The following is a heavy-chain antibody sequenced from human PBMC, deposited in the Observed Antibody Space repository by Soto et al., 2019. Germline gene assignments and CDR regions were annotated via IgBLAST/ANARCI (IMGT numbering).Heavy chain of an antibody. D-gene: IGHD6-6*01. CDR1: GFTCSDYY. CDR2: ISSSGSTI. Sequence: SLRLSCAASGFTCSDYYMSWIRQAPGKGLEWVSYISSSGSTIYYADSVKGRFTISRDNAKNSLYLQMNSLRAEDTAVYYCARGGIAARRNWFDPWGQGTLVTVSS. V-gene: IGHV3-11*01. CDR3: ARGGIAARRNWFDP. J-gene: IGHJ5*02.